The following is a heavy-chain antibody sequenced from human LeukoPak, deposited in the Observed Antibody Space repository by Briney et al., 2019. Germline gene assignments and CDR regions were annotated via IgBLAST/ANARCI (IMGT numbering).Heavy chain of an antibody. CDR1: GYSFTTYW. Sequence: GESLKISCKGSGYSFTTYWIGWVRQMPGKGLEWMGIIYPGDSDTRYSPSFQGQVTISADKSISTAYLQWSSLKASDIAMYYCARYLDTDAFDIWGQGTMVIVSS. CDR3: ARYLDTDAFDI. CDR2: IYPGDSDT. J-gene: IGHJ3*02. D-gene: IGHD2-2*01. V-gene: IGHV5-51*01.